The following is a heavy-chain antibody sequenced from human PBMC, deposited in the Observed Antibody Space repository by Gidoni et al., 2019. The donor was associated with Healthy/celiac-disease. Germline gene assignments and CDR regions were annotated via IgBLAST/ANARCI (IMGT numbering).Heavy chain of an antibody. D-gene: IGHD5-18*01. V-gene: IGHV3-30*18. CDR2: ISYDGSNK. CDR3: AKDQAYSYAPFDY. J-gene: IGHJ4*02. CDR1: GFTFSSYG. Sequence: QVQLVESGGGVVQPGRSLRLSCAASGFTFSSYGMHWVRQAPGKGLEWVAVISYDGSNKYYADSVKGRFTISRDNSKNTLYLQMNSLRAEDTAVYYCAKDQAYSYAPFDYWGQGTLVTVSS.